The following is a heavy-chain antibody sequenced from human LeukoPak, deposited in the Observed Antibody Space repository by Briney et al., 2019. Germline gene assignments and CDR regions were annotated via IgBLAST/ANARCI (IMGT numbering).Heavy chain of an antibody. J-gene: IGHJ4*02. CDR1: GSTFGNAW. V-gene: IGHV3-15*01. Sequence: GGYLILSYPALGSTFGNAWLSWVVQATVQCLPWVGRIKSKTDGGTTDYAAPVKGRFTISRDDSKNTLYLQMNSLKTEDTAVYYCTTDVYSSSWYEKNYWGQGTLVTVSS. D-gene: IGHD6-13*01. CDR2: IKSKTDGGTT. CDR3: TTDVYSSSWYEKNY.